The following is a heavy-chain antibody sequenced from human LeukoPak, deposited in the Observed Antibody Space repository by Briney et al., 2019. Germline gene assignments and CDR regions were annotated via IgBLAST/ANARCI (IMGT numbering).Heavy chain of an antibody. V-gene: IGHV3-30*18. CDR1: GFTFSSYA. D-gene: IGHD6-19*01. Sequence: GGSLRLSCAASGFTFSSYAMHWVRQAPGKGLEWVALISYDGTNKYYADSVKGRFTISRDNSKNTLNLQMNSLRAEDTAVYYCAKDASWLVLCYAFDIWGQGTMVTVSS. CDR3: AKDASWLVLCYAFDI. J-gene: IGHJ3*02. CDR2: ISYDGTNK.